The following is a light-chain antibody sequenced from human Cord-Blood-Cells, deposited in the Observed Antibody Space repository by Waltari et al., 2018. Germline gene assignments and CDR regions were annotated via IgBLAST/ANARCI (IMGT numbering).Light chain of an antibody. Sequence: QAVVTQPSSVSRYPGQSLPITFTGSSSDVRGYNRVQWDQQHPRKAPKIMIYEVSKRPSGVSNRFSGSKSGNTASLTISGLQAEDEADYYCCSYAGSSSVVFGGGTKLTVL. CDR3: CSYAGSSSVV. J-gene: IGLJ2*01. V-gene: IGLV2-23*02. CDR2: EVS. CDR1: SSDVRGYNR.